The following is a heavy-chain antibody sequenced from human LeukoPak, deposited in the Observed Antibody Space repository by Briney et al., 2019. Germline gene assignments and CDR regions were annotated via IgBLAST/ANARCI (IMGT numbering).Heavy chain of an antibody. D-gene: IGHD6-13*01. CDR3: AKDPRRAGPAAAGNNWFDP. J-gene: IGHJ5*02. V-gene: IGHV3-33*06. CDR1: GFTLSNYG. Sequence: PGGSLRLSCAASGFTLSNYGMHWVRQAPAKGLEWVAVMWFDGSKQFYADSVKGRFTISRDTSKNTLYLQMNSLRAEDTAVYYCAKDPRRAGPAAAGNNWFDPWGQGTLVTVSS. CDR2: MWFDGSKQ.